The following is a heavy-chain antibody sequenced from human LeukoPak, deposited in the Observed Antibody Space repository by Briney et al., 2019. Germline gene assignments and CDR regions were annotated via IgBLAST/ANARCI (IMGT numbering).Heavy chain of an antibody. J-gene: IGHJ6*03. CDR3: AREARDPYYYYYMDV. Sequence: SETLSLTCTVSGGSISSSSYYWGWIRQPPGKGLEWIGSIYYSGSTYYNPSLKSRVTISVDTSKNQFSLKLSSVTAADTAVYYCAREARDPYYYYYMDVWGKGTTVTVSS. CDR1: GGSISSSSYY. CDR2: IYYSGST. V-gene: IGHV4-39*07.